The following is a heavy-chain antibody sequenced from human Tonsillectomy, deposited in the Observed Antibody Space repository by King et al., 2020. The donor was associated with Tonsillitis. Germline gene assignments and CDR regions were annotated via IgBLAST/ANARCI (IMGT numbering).Heavy chain of an antibody. Sequence: QLVQSGGGVVQPGRSLRLSCAASGFTFSSYGMHWVRQAPGKGLEWVAVISYDGSNKYYADSVKGRFTISRDNSKNTLYLQMNSRRAEDTAVYYCAKDRQWLVDYWGQGTLVTVSS. J-gene: IGHJ4*02. D-gene: IGHD6-19*01. CDR2: ISYDGSNK. V-gene: IGHV3-30*18. CDR1: GFTFSSYG. CDR3: AKDRQWLVDY.